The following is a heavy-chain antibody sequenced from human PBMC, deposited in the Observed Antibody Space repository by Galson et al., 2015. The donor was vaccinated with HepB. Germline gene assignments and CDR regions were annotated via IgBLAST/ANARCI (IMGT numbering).Heavy chain of an antibody. D-gene: IGHD3-3*01. CDR1: GGTFSSYA. J-gene: IGHJ4*02. Sequence: SVKVSCKASGGTFSSYAISWVRQAPGQGLEWMGGIIPIFGTANYAQKFQGRVTITADESTGTAYMELSSLRSEDTAVYYCARDLDFWSGYYTGGYFDYWGQGTLVTVSS. CDR3: ARDLDFWSGYYTGGYFDY. CDR2: IIPIFGTA. V-gene: IGHV1-69*13.